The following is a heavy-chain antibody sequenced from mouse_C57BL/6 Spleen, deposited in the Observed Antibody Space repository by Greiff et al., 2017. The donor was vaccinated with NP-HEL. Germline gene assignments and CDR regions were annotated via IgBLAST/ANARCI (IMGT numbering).Heavy chain of an antibody. V-gene: IGHV5-17*01. CDR1: GFTFSDYG. J-gene: IGHJ4*01. Sequence: EVKVVESGGGLVKPGGSLKLSCAASGFTFSDYGMHWVRQAPEKGLEWVAYISSGSSTIYYADTVKGRFTISRDNAKNTLFLQMTSLRSEDTAMYYCARRSNHYYYAMDYWGQGTSVTVSS. CDR2: ISSGSSTI. CDR3: ARRSNHYYYAMDY. D-gene: IGHD2-5*01.